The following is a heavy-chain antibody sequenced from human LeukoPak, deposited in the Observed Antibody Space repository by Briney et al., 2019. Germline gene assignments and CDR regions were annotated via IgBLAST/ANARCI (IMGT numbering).Heavy chain of an antibody. Sequence: GGSLRLSCAASGFTFRSYAMSWVRQAPGRGLEWVSTITGSGGSTYYADSVKGRFTISRDNSKNTLDLQMNSLRAEDTAIYYCAKVTEEGPTPPPYFDYWGQGTLFTVSS. D-gene: IGHD4-23*01. J-gene: IGHJ4*02. CDR1: GFTFRSYA. CDR3: AKVTEEGPTPPPYFDY. V-gene: IGHV3-23*01. CDR2: ITGSGGST.